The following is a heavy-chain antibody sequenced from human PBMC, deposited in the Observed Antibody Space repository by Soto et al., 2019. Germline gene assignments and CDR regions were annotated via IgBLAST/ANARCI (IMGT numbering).Heavy chain of an antibody. Sequence: PSETLSLTCTVSGGSISSSSYYWGWIRQPPGKGLEWIGSIYYSGSTYYKPSLKSRVTISVDTSKNQFSLKLSSVTAAYTAVYYCASKGEVYYDFWSGYYAEYYYGMDVWGQGTTVS. J-gene: IGHJ6*02. D-gene: IGHD3-3*01. CDR3: ASKGEVYYDFWSGYYAEYYYGMDV. CDR1: GGSISSSSYY. CDR2: IYYSGST. V-gene: IGHV4-39*01.